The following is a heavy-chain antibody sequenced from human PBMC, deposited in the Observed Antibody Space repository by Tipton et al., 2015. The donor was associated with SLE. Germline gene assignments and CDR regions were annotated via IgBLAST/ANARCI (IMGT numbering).Heavy chain of an antibody. CDR1: GGSISSGGYS. J-gene: IGHJ5*02. D-gene: IGHD6-13*01. Sequence: TLSLTCAVSGGSISSGGYSWSWIRQPPGKGLEWIGYIYHSGSTYYNPSLKSRVTISVDMSKNQFSLKLSSVTAADTAVYYCASCVLAAAGMCWFDPWGQGTLVTFSS. CDR2: IYHSGST. CDR3: ASCVLAAAGMCWFDP. V-gene: IGHV4-30-2*02.